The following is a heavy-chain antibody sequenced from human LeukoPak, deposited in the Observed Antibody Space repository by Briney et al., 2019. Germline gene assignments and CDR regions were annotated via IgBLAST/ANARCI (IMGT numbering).Heavy chain of an antibody. J-gene: IGHJ4*02. V-gene: IGHV1-2*02. CDR1: GYTFTGYY. CDR2: INPNSGGT. CDR3: ARRGYDSSVDFDY. Sequence: ASVKVSCKASGYTFTGYYMHWVRQAPGQGLEWMGWINPNSGGTNYAQKFQGRVTMTRDTSISTAYMELSRLRSDDTAVYYCARRGYDSSVDFDYWGQGTLVTVSS. D-gene: IGHD3-22*01.